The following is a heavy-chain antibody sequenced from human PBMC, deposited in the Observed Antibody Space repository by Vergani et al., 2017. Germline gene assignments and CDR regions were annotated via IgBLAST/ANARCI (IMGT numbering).Heavy chain of an antibody. CDR3: ARTGDSTAMGYYYYGMDV. J-gene: IGHJ6*02. D-gene: IGHD3-10*01. CDR2: IYPGDSDT. V-gene: IGHV5-51*03. CDR1: GYSFTSYW. Sequence: EVQLVQSGAEVKKPGESLKISCKGSGYSFTSYWIGWVRQMPGKGLEWMGIIYPGDSDTRYSPSFQGKVTISADKSISTADLQWSSLKASDTAMYYCARTGDSTAMGYYYYGMDVWGQGTTVTVSS.